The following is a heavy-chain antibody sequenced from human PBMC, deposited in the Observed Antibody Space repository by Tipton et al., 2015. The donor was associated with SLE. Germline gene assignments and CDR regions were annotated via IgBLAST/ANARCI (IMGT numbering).Heavy chain of an antibody. CDR3: ARGRGSGSYSDY. J-gene: IGHJ4*02. CDR2: IYYSGST. CDR1: GGSFSGYY. V-gene: IGHV4-34*01. Sequence: TLSLTCAVYGGSFSGYYWSWIRQPPGKGLEWIGSIYYSGSTYYNPSLKSRVTISVDTSKNQFSLKLSSVTAADTAVYYCARGRGSGSYSDYWGQGTLVTVSS. D-gene: IGHD3-10*01.